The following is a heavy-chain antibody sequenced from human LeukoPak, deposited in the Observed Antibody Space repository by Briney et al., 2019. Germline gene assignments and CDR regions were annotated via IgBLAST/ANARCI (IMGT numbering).Heavy chain of an antibody. Sequence: PSETLSLTCAVYGGSFSGYYWSWIRQPPGKGLEWIGEINHSGSTNYNPSLKSRVTISVDTSKNQFSLKLSSVTAADTAVYYCARGYCSGGSCYSAPDYWGQGTLVTVSS. CDR2: INHSGST. V-gene: IGHV4-34*01. CDR3: ARGYCSGGSCYSAPDY. CDR1: GGSFSGYY. D-gene: IGHD2-15*01. J-gene: IGHJ4*02.